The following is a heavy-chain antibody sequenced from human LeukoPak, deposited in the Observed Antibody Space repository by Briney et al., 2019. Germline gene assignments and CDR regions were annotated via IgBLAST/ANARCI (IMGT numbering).Heavy chain of an antibody. CDR1: GYTFTGHY. J-gene: IGHJ4*02. CDR3: ARSKGYDFWSGSPYYFDY. D-gene: IGHD3-3*01. Sequence: GASVKVSCKASGYTFTGHYMHWVRQAPGQGLEWMGWMNPNSGNTGYAQKFQGRVTITRNTSISTAYMELSSLRSEDTAVYYCARSKGYDFWSGSPYYFDYWGQGTLVTVSS. CDR2: MNPNSGNT. V-gene: IGHV1-8*03.